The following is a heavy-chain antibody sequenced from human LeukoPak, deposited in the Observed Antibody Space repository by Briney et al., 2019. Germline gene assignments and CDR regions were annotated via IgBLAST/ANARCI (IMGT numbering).Heavy chain of an antibody. D-gene: IGHD3-10*01. CDR1: GYTFTGYY. Sequence: ASVQVSCKASGYTFTGYYMHWVRQAPGQGLEWMGWINPNSGGTNYAQKFQGRVTLTRDTSISTAYMELSRLRSDDKAVYYCARFPRFGSGSYYGFDYWGQGTLVTVSS. CDR2: INPNSGGT. CDR3: ARFPRFGSGSYYGFDY. V-gene: IGHV1-2*02. J-gene: IGHJ4*02.